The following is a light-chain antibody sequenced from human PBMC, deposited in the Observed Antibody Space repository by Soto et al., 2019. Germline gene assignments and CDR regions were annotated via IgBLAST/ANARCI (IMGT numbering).Light chain of an antibody. CDR1: QTVSSSF. CDR2: GSS. CDR3: QQYSSSPYN. V-gene: IGKV3-20*01. Sequence: ENVLTQSPDTLSLSPGERATLSCRASQTVSSSFLAWYQQKPGQAPRLLIYGSSSRASGIPARFSGSASGTDFTLTISRLEPEDFAVYYCQQYSSSPYNFDQGTKLEIK. J-gene: IGKJ2*01.